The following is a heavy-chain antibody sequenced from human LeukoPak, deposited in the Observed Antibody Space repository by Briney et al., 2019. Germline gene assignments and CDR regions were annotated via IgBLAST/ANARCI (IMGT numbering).Heavy chain of an antibody. V-gene: IGHV1-46*01. CDR2: INPSSGST. J-gene: IGHJ4*02. D-gene: IGHD5-24*01. CDR1: GYTFTSYY. Sequence: ASVKVSCKASGYTFTSYYMHWVRQAPGQGLEWMGMINPSSGSTSYAQKFQGRVTMTRDMSTSTVYMELSSLRSEDTAVYYCARDEEMATILDYWGQGTLVTVSS. CDR3: ARDEEMATILDY.